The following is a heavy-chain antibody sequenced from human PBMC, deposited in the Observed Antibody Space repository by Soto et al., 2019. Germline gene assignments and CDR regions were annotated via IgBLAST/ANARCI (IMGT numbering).Heavy chain of an antibody. CDR3: ARIAAGY. V-gene: IGHV4-59*01. CDR2: VSQGGAAAYLAEGETT. CDR1: GAFSNNFF. D-gene: IGHD6-25*01. Sequence: SEPLCVTWTVSGAFSNNFFGSWIRPTHGKGLEWIGYVSQGGAAAYLAEGETTGYNPSLESRATISLDLPKNQFSLRLTSVTAADTAVYYCARIAAGYWGQGTLVTVSS. J-gene: IGHJ4*02.